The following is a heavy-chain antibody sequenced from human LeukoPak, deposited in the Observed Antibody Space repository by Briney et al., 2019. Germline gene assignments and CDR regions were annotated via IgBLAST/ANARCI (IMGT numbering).Heavy chain of an antibody. CDR2: INPNSGGT. CDR3: ARDPRRFGGYSTRRAHFDY. V-gene: IGHV1-2*02. CDR1: GYTFTGYY. D-gene: IGHD3-16*01. J-gene: IGHJ4*02. Sequence: ASVKVSCKASGYTFTGYYMHWVRQAPGQGLEWMGWINPNSGGTNYAQKFQGRVTMTRDTSISTAYMELSRLRSDDTAVYYCARDPRRFGGYSTRRAHFDYGGRGPLAPVSS.